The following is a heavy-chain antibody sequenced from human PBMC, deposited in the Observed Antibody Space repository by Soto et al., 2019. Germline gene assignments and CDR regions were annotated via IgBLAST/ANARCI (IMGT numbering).Heavy chain of an antibody. V-gene: IGHV4-30-2*01. Sequence: PSETLSLTCAFSGGSISSGGSSLTWIRQPPGKGLEWIGYIYHSGSTYYNPSLKSRVTISVDRSKNQFSLKLTSVTAADTAVYYCARGAVVTFDSWGQGTLVTVSS. CDR2: IYHSGST. J-gene: IGHJ4*02. CDR3: ARGAVVTFDS. D-gene: IGHD3-22*01. CDR1: GGSISSGGSS.